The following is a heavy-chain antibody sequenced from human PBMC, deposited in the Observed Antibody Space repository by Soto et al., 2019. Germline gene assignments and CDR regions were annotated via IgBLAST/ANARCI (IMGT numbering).Heavy chain of an antibody. Sequence: GGSLRLSCAASGFTFSAYAMSWVRQAPGKGLQWVSGVGGSDTDKHYADSVRGRFTVLRDNSKNTLYLQMNSLRVDDTAVYYCAKDATAVNGVWDPFDMWGQGTEVTVSS. J-gene: IGHJ3*02. CDR3: AKDATAVNGVWDPFDM. CDR1: GFTFSAYA. CDR2: VGGSDTDK. D-gene: IGHD2-8*01. V-gene: IGHV3-23*01.